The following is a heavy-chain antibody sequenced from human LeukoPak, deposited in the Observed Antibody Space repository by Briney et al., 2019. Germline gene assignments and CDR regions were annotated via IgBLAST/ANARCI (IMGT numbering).Heavy chain of an antibody. J-gene: IGHJ6*03. CDR1: GFTVSSNY. Sequence: GGSLRLSCAASGFTVSSNYMSWVRQAPGKGLEWVSVIYSGGSTYYADSVKGRFTISRDNSKNTLYLQMNSLRAEDTAVYYCTAYCGGDCYSVRVVYYYYMDVWGKGTTVTISS. V-gene: IGHV3-53*01. D-gene: IGHD2-21*02. CDR3: TAYCGGDCYSVRVVYYYYMDV. CDR2: IYSGGST.